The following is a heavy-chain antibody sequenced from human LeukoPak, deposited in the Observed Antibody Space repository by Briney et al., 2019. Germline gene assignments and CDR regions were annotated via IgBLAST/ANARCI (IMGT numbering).Heavy chain of an antibody. J-gene: IGHJ4*02. CDR1: GFTFSSYA. Sequence: PGGSLRLSCAASGFTFSSYAMSWVRQAPGKGLKWISGISGSGGSTDYADSVKGRFTISRDNSNNSLYLLMNSLRAEDTATYYCVKESQYFFDNRSPTYFDHWGRGTLVTVSS. V-gene: IGHV3-23*01. CDR2: ISGSGGST. D-gene: IGHD3-22*01. CDR3: VKESQYFFDNRSPTYFDH.